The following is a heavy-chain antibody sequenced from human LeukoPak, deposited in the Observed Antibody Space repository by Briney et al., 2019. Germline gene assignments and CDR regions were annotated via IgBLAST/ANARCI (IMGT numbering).Heavy chain of an antibody. CDR3: ARVGGATSPLGY. CDR2: IATDGNRT. Sequence: PGGSLRLSCAAPGFTFSSYWIHWVRQAPGKGLVWVSRIATDGNRTSYADSVEGRLTISRDNAKNTVYLQMNSLRVEDTAVYYCARVGGATSPLGYWGQGTLVTVSS. V-gene: IGHV3-74*01. D-gene: IGHD3-16*01. J-gene: IGHJ4*02. CDR1: GFTFSSYW.